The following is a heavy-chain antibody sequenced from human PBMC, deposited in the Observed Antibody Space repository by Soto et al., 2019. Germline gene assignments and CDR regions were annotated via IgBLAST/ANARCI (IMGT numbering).Heavy chain of an antibody. CDR1: GGSISSYY. CDR2: IYYSGST. Sequence: SETLSLTCTVSGGSISSYYWSWIRQPPGKGLEWIGYIYYSGSTNYNPSLKSRVTISVDTSKNQFSLKLSSVTAAATAVYYCASVKAPYQDYDFWSGYSYGMDVWGQGTTVTVSS. CDR3: ASVKAPYQDYDFWSGYSYGMDV. D-gene: IGHD3-3*01. J-gene: IGHJ6*02. V-gene: IGHV4-59*01.